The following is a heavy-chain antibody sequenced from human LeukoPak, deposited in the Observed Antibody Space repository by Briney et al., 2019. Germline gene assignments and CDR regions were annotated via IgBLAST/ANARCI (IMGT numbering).Heavy chain of an antibody. Sequence: ASVKVSCKASGYTFTSYDINWVRQATGQGLECMGWMNPNSGNTGYAQKFQGRVTMTRNTSISTAYMELSSLRSEDTAVYYCASDYGDYVDAFDIWGQGTMVTVSS. CDR2: MNPNSGNT. D-gene: IGHD4-17*01. CDR3: ASDYGDYVDAFDI. J-gene: IGHJ3*02. CDR1: GYTFTSYD. V-gene: IGHV1-8*01.